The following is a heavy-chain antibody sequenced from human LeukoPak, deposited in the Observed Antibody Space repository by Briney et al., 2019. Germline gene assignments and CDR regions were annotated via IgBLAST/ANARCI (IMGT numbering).Heavy chain of an antibody. Sequence: GGSLRLSCAASGFTFSSYEMNWVRQAPGKGLEWVSLFYSGGTTYYADSVKGRFTISTDNSKNTLYLHMNSLRAEDTAVYYCARDLNVWGPGTLVTVSS. CDR1: GFTFSSYE. CDR2: FYSGGTT. D-gene: IGHD3-16*01. CDR3: ARDLNV. J-gene: IGHJ4*02. V-gene: IGHV3-66*01.